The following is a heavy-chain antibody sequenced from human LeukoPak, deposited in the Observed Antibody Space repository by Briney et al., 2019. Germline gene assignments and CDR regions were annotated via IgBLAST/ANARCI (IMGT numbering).Heavy chain of an antibody. CDR2: IYYSGST. CDR1: GGSISSSYYY. V-gene: IGHV4-39*07. D-gene: IGHD5-24*01. Sequence: SETLSPTCTVSGGSISSSYYYWGWIRQPPGKGLEWIGSIYYSGSTYYNPSLKSRVTISVDKSKSQFSLKLSSVTAADTAVYYCARWQDGYNYRGLDYWGQGTLVIVSS. J-gene: IGHJ4*02. CDR3: ARWQDGYNYRGLDY.